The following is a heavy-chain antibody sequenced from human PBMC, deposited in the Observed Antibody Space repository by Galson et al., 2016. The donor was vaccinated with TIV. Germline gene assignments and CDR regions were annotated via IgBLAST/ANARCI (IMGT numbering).Heavy chain of an antibody. J-gene: IGHJ6*02. D-gene: IGHD3-10*01. V-gene: IGHV1-18*01. Sequence: SVKVSCKASGYTFTSFGLSWVRQAPGQGLEWMGWISVYNGDTDYAVKFQGRVTLTTDRCTGTAYMDLRSLGSDDTAVYFCARPMYYYGSGSFQYYGMDVWGQGTTVTVSS. CDR1: GYTFTSFG. CDR2: ISVYNGDT. CDR3: ARPMYYYGSGSFQYYGMDV.